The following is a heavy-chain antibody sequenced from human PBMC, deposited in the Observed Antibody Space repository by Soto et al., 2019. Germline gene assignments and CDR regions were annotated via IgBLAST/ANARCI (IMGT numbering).Heavy chain of an antibody. CDR2: IRSKTNSYAT. J-gene: IGHJ4*02. V-gene: IGHV3-73*01. Sequence: PGGSLRLSCVASGFTFSGFAMHWVRQASGKGLEWVGHIRSKTNSYATEYAASVKGRFAISRDDSKNTLYLQMNSLKTEDTAVYYFTTFIVVVTAPRDYWGKGTLAPVSS. CDR3: TTFIVVVTAPRDY. CDR1: GFTFSGFA. D-gene: IGHD2-21*02.